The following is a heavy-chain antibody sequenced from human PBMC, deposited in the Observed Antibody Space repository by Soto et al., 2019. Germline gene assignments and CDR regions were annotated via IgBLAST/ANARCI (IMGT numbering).Heavy chain of an antibody. J-gene: IGHJ4*02. Sequence: QITLKESGPTLVKPTQTLTLTCTFSGFSLSTSGVGVGWIRQPPGKALEWLALIYWDDDKRYSPSLKSRLTITKDTSNNQVVLTMTNMDAVDTATYYCAHWAVLRFLEWLSSAPDYWGQGTLVTVSS. V-gene: IGHV2-5*02. CDR1: GFSLSTSGVG. CDR2: IYWDDDK. CDR3: AHWAVLRFLEWLSSAPDY. D-gene: IGHD3-3*01.